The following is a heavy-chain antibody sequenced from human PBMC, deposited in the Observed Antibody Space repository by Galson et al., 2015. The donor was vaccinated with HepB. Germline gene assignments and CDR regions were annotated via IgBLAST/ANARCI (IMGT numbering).Heavy chain of an antibody. CDR2: INPSGGST. D-gene: IGHD3-3*01. V-gene: IGHV1-46*01. J-gene: IGHJ6*03. CDR1: GYTFTSYY. Sequence: QSGAEVKKPGESLKISCKGSGYTFTSYYMHWVRQAPGQGLEWMGIINPSGGSTSYAQKFQGRVTMTRDTSTSTVYMGLSSLRSEDTAVYYCARDASEFWSGSDTDVWVTGTTVTVA. CDR3: ARDASEFWSGSDTDV.